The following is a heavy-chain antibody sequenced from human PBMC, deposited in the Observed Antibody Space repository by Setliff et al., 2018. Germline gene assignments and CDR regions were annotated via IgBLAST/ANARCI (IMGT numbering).Heavy chain of an antibody. CDR1: GASINSGHY. Sequence: LSLTCAVSGASINSGHYWGWIRQPPGKGLEWIATIYHRGRKYYNPSLQSRVSVSLDTSENHFSLRLTSMTAADTAVYYCATPGRDDLDSPFEPFDIWGQGTMVTVSS. J-gene: IGHJ3*02. D-gene: IGHD3-3*01. CDR2: IYHRGRK. V-gene: IGHV4-38-2*01. CDR3: ATPGRDDLDSPFEPFDI.